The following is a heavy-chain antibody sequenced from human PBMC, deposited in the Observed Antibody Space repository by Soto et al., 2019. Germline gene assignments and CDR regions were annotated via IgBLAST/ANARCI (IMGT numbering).Heavy chain of an antibody. Sequence: VGSLRLSCAASGFTFSSYWMSWVRQAPGKGLEWVANIKQDGSEKYYADSVKGRFTISRDNAKNSLYLQMNSLRAEDTAVYYCARDVFLTGSRSRRTYFDYWGQGTLVNVSS. CDR1: GFTFSSYW. D-gene: IGHD3-9*01. J-gene: IGHJ4*02. CDR2: IKQDGSEK. V-gene: IGHV3-7*05. CDR3: ARDVFLTGSRSRRTYFDY.